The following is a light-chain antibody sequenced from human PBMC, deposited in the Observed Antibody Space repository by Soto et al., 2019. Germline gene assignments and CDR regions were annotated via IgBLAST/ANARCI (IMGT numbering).Light chain of an antibody. CDR1: QSVSNNY. CDR2: GAS. J-gene: IGKJ5*01. CDR3: QQRTNRPPIT. V-gene: IGKV3D-20*02. Sequence: EVVMTQSPATLSLSPGERATLSCRASQSVSNNYLAWYQQKPGQAPRLLIYGASNRATGIPDRFSGSGSGTDFTLTISRLEPEDFAVYYCQQRTNRPPITFGQGTRLEIK.